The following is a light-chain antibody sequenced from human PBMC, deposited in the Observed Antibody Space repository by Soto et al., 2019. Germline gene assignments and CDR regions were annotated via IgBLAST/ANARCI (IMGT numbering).Light chain of an antibody. CDR3: QQYNKWPRT. J-gene: IGKJ2*02. CDR2: GAS. V-gene: IGKV3-15*01. Sequence: EIVMTQSPDTLSVSPGERATLSCRASQSVSSNLAWYQQTPGQAPRLLIYGASTRATDIPARFSGSGSGTEFTLTISSLQSEDFAVYYCQQYNKWPRTFGQGTKLEIK. CDR1: QSVSSN.